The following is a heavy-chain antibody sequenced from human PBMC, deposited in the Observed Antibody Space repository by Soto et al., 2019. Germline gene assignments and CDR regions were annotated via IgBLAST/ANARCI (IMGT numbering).Heavy chain of an antibody. J-gene: IGHJ4*02. CDR2: ISAYNGNT. CDR3: ARVKTPYSSSSGWYFDY. Sequence: ASVKVSCKASGYTFTSYGISWVRQAPGQGLEWMGWISAYNGNTNYAQKLQGRVTMTTDTSTSTAYMELRSLRSDDTAVYYCARVKTPYSSSSGWYFDYWGQGTLVTVSS. V-gene: IGHV1-18*01. D-gene: IGHD6-6*01. CDR1: GYTFTSYG.